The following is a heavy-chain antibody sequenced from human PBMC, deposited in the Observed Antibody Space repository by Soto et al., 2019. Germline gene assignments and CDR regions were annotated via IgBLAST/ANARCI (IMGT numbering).Heavy chain of an antibody. J-gene: IGHJ6*02. Sequence: VQLVESGGGLVPPGGSLRLSCAASGFTLSSYDIHWVRQATGEGLAWVSGIGSGGDTHYADSVKGRFIISREDGKNSLYLQMNHLRVGDTAVYYCTRKTPPTGMEVWGQGATVTVSS. D-gene: IGHD3-9*01. CDR2: IGSGGDT. CDR1: GFTLSSYD. V-gene: IGHV3-13*01. CDR3: TRKTPPTGMEV.